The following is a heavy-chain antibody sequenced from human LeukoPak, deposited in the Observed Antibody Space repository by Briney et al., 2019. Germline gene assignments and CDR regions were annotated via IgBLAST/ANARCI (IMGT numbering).Heavy chain of an antibody. V-gene: IGHV4-34*01. CDR1: GGSFSGYY. CDR3: ARGRITMVRGVTYYFDY. D-gene: IGHD3-10*01. CDR2: INHSGST. Sequence: SETLSLTCAVYGGSFSGYYWSWIRQPPGRGLEWIGEINHSGSTNYNPSLKSRVTISVDTSKNQFSLKLSSVTAADTAVYYCARGRITMVRGVTYYFDYWGQGTLVTVSS. J-gene: IGHJ4*02.